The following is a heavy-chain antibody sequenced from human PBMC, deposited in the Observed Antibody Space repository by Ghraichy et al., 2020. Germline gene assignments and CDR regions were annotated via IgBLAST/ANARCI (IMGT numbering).Heavy chain of an antibody. Sequence: GGSLRLSCAASGFTFSSYAMSWVRQAPGEGLEWVSAISGSGGSTYYADSVKGRFTISRDNSKNTLYLQMNSLRAEDTAVYYCAKETTTVVISLHKSWYFDFWCQGTLVTVSS. V-gene: IGHV3-23*01. D-gene: IGHD4-23*01. J-gene: IGHJ4*02. CDR2: ISGSGGST. CDR1: GFTFSSYA. CDR3: AKETTTVVISLHKSWYFDF.